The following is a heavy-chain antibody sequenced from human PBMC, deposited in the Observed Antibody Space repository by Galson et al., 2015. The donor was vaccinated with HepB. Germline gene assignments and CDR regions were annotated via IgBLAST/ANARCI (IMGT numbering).Heavy chain of an antibody. CDR3: VKEDAPMVHGDY. CDR2: ISKDGSSR. CDR1: GFAFNGFA. D-gene: IGHD5-18*01. Sequence: SLRLSCAASGFAFNGFALHWVRQAPGKGLEWVAIISKDGSSRYYADSVKGRFTISRDNSKNTLYLQMNSLRVEDTAIYYCVKEDAPMVHGDYWGQGILVTVSS. V-gene: IGHV3-30*18. J-gene: IGHJ4*02.